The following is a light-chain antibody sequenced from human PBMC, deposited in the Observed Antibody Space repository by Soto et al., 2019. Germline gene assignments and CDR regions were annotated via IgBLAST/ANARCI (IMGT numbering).Light chain of an antibody. CDR2: GAS. V-gene: IGKV1-5*01. Sequence: DIHRSRSPSTLPASVLYRVRITFLASQSISTWLAWYQQKPGKAPKLLIYGASSLESGVPSRFSGSGSGTEFTLTINSLQPGDFATYYCLQYNSNSRTFGQGTTVDI. J-gene: IGKJ1*01. CDR3: LQYNSNSRT. CDR1: QSISTW.